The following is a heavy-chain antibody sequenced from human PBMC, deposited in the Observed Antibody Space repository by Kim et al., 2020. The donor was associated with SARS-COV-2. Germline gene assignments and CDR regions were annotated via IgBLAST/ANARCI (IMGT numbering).Heavy chain of an antibody. D-gene: IGHD6-13*01. CDR3: TTAPAGHFDY. J-gene: IGHJ4*02. Sequence: GGSLRLSCAASGFTFNNAWMSWVRQAPGKGLEWVGRIKRKTDGGTTDYHAPVKGRFTISRDDSKTTLYLQMNSLKTEDTAVYYCTTAPAGHFDYWGQGTLVTVSS. CDR1: GFTFNNAW. CDR2: IKRKTDGGTT. V-gene: IGHV3-15*01.